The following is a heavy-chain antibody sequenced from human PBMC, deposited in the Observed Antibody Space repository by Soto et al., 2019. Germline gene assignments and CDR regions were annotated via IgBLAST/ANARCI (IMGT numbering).Heavy chain of an antibody. CDR3: ARRTAETNVDY. CDR2: INHSGST. J-gene: IGHJ4*02. V-gene: IGHV4-34*01. D-gene: IGHD1-1*01. CDR1: GGSFSGYF. Sequence: QVQLQQWGAGLLKPSETLSLTCAVYGGSFSGYFWSWIRQPPGKGLEWIGEINHSGSTTYRPSLKGRVTISVDTSKNPFSLKLRSVTAADTAVYYCARRTAETNVDYWGQGTLVTVSS.